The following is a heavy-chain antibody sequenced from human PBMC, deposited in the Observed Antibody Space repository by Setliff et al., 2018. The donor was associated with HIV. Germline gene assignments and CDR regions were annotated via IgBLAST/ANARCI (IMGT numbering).Heavy chain of an antibody. CDR3: AIGSSNWPHRPNNYYFDY. J-gene: IGHJ4*02. V-gene: IGHV1-3*01. Sequence: ASVKVSCKASGDTFTTFALHWGRQASGQRLEGMGWINAGNGDTKSSQKLPGRVTITRDTPVSTAYMELSSLRSEDTGVYYCAIGSSNWPHRPNNYYFDYWGQGTPVTVSS. CDR1: GDTFTTFA. D-gene: IGHD6-13*01. CDR2: INAGNGDT.